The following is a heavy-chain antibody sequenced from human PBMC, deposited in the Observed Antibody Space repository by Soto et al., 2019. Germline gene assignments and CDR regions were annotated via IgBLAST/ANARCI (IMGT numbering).Heavy chain of an antibody. V-gene: IGHV4-59*01. CDR3: ARDRADYDILTGYSYVFDY. CDR1: GGSISSYY. CDR2: IYYSGST. D-gene: IGHD3-9*01. Sequence: QVQLQESGPGLVKPSETLSLTCTVSGGSISSYYWSWIRQPPGKGLEWIGYIYYSGSTNYNPSLISRVPISVDPXTSXFXRKLSSVPAADTAVYYCARDRADYDILTGYSYVFDYWGQGTLVTVSS. J-gene: IGHJ4*02.